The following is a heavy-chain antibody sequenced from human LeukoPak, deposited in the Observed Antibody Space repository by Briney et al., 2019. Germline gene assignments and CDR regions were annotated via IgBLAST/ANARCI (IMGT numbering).Heavy chain of an antibody. CDR3: AKDMRAMVLDDAFDI. CDR1: GFTFDDYA. J-gene: IGHJ3*02. D-gene: IGHD4/OR15-4a*01. CDR2: ISWNSGSI. V-gene: IGHV3-9*03. Sequence: GGSLGLSCAASGFTFDDYAMHWVRQAPGKGLEWVSGISWNSGSIGYADSVKGRFTISRDNAKNSLYLQMNSLRAEDMALYYCAKDMRAMVLDDAFDIWGQGTMVTVSS.